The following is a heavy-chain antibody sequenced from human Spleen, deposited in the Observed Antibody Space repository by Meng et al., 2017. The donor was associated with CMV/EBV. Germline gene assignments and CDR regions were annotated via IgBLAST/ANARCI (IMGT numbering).Heavy chain of an antibody. CDR2: ISYSGFT. D-gene: IGHD3-16*01. Sequence: LSLTCGVSGGSISSYSWTWIRQPPGQALEWVGSISYSGFTNYNPSLKSRVTISVDTSKSQFSLNLSPVTAADTAVYYCARDNLMITFGGVDKTHWFDPWGQGTLVTVSS. CDR1: GGSISSYS. V-gene: IGHV4-59*13. J-gene: IGHJ5*02. CDR3: ARDNLMITFGGVDKTHWFDP.